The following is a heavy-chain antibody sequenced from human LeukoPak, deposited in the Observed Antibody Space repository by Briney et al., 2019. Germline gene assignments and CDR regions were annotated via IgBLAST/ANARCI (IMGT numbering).Heavy chain of an antibody. J-gene: IGHJ5*02. CDR3: ARGFFAFGGVMHNWFDP. CDR2: IYTSGNT. Sequence: SETLSLTCTVSGGSISSYYWSWIRQPAGKGLEWIGRIYTSGNTNYNPSLKSRVTISVDTSKNQFSLKLSSVTAADTAVYYCARGFFAFGGVMHNWFDPWGQGTLVTVSS. CDR1: GGSISSYY. V-gene: IGHV4-4*07. D-gene: IGHD3-16*01.